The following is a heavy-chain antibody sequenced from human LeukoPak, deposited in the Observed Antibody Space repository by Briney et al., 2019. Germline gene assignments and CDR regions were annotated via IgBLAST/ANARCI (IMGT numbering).Heavy chain of an antibody. Sequence: SETLSLTCTVSGGAIRSHYWNWIRQPAGKGLEWIGRIYSSGYTNDNPFLESRITMSVDMSKNQFSLRLNSVTAADTAVYYCARGEHSVDSWGQGMLVTVSS. J-gene: IGHJ4*02. CDR2: IYSSGYT. V-gene: IGHV4-4*07. D-gene: IGHD1/OR15-1a*01. CDR3: ARGEHSVDS. CDR1: GGAIRSHY.